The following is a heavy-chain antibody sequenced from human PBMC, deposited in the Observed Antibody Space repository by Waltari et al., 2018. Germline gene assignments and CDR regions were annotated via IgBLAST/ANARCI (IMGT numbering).Heavy chain of an antibody. V-gene: IGHV1-2*02. CDR3: AKVRPSSS. CDR2: INCESGGT. Sequence: QAQLVQSGAEVQKPGASVKVSCKASGYIFTDYHVHWVRQSPGQGLEWIGLINCESGGTNYARKFQGRVTMTRDTSISTVYMELRSLMSDDTAVYYCAKVRPSSSWGQGILVTVSS. CDR1: GYIFTDYH. D-gene: IGHD6-13*01. J-gene: IGHJ4*02.